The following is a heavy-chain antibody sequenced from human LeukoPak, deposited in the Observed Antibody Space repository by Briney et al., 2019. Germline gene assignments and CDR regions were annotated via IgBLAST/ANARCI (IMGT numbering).Heavy chain of an antibody. CDR1: GFTVSTNY. V-gene: IGHV3-7*05. J-gene: IGHJ6*02. Sequence: GGSLRLSCAASGFTVSTNYMSWVRQAPGKGLDWVANIKQDGSEKYYVDSVKGRLTISRDNAKNSLYLQMNSLRAEDTAVYFCARRSVMDVWGQGTTVTVSS. CDR2: IKQDGSEK. CDR3: ARRSVMDV.